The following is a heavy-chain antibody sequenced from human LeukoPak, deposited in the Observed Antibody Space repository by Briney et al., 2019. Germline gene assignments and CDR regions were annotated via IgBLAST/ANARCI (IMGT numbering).Heavy chain of an antibody. V-gene: IGHV1-69*04. J-gene: IGHJ5*02. Sequence: SSVKVSCKASGGTFSSYAISWVRQAPGQGLEWMGRIIPILGIANYAQKFQGRVTITADKSTSTAYMELSSLRPEDTAVYYCARETPTEGVLFDPWGQGTLVTVSS. D-gene: IGHD3-16*01. CDR1: GGTFSSYA. CDR3: ARETPTEGVLFDP. CDR2: IIPILGIA.